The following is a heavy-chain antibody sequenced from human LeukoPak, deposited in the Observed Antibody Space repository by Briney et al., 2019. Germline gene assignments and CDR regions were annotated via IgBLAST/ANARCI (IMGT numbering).Heavy chain of an antibody. CDR3: ARGIYGDRGSRPRYIYSYFDL. J-gene: IGHJ2*01. Sequence: GGSLRLSCAASGFTFSSYEMNWVRQAPGKGLEWVSYISSSGSTIYYADSVKGRFTISRDNAKNSLYLQMNSLRAEDTAVYYCARGIYGDRGSRPRYIYSYFDLWGRFTLVTVSS. CDR2: ISSSGSTI. D-gene: IGHD4-17*01. CDR1: GFTFSSYE. V-gene: IGHV3-48*03.